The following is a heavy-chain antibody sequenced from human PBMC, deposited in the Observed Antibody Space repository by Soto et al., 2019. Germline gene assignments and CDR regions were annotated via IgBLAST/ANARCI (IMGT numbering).Heavy chain of an antibody. CDR2: IYGGGST. J-gene: IGHJ4*02. Sequence: PGGSLRLSCAASGFTVSSSYMSWVRQAPGKGLEWVSVIYGGGSTYYADSVKGRFTVSRDNSKNTLYLQMNSLRDEDTAIYFCAILDLPGHYFDYRGQRTLVTVSS. CDR3: AILDLPGHYFDY. CDR1: GFTVSSSY. V-gene: IGHV3-53*01.